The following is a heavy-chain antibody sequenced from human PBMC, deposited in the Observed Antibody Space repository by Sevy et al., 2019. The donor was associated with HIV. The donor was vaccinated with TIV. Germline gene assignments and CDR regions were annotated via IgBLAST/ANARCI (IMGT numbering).Heavy chain of an antibody. CDR2: IKQDGSEK. CDR1: GFTFSSYW. D-gene: IGHD5-12*01. V-gene: IGHV3-7*01. J-gene: IGHJ3*02. CDR3: ARVTAAGEMATILDAFDI. Sequence: GESLKISCAASGFTFSSYWMSWVRQAPGKGLEWVANIKQDGSEKYYVDSVKGRFTISRDNAKNSLYLQMNSLRAEDTAVYYCARVTAAGEMATILDAFDIWGQGTMVTVSS.